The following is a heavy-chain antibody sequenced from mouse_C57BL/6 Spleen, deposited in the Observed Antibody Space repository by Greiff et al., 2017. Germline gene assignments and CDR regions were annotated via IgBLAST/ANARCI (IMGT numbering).Heavy chain of an antibody. D-gene: IGHD1-1*01. CDR2: IHPNSGST. Sequence: VQLQQPGAELVKPGASVKLSCKASGYTFTSYWMHWVKQRPGQGLEWIGMIHPNSGSTNYNEKFKSKATLTVDKSSSTAYMQLSSLTSEDSAVYYCAREEYYGSSPYYFDYWGQGTTLTVSS. V-gene: IGHV1-64*01. CDR3: AREEYYGSSPYYFDY. J-gene: IGHJ2*01. CDR1: GYTFTSYW.